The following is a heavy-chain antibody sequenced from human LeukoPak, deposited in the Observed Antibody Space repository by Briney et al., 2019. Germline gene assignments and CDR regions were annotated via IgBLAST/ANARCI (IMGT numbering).Heavy chain of an antibody. CDR1: GYTFTGYY. CDR2: INPNSGGT. V-gene: IGHV1-2*02. CDR3: ARVRVRDSSGYLGY. D-gene: IGHD3-22*01. J-gene: IGHJ4*02. Sequence: VASVKVSCKASGYTFTGYYMHWVRQAPGQGLEWMGWINPNSGGTNYAQKFQGRVIMTRDTSISTAYMELSRLRSDDTAVYYCARVRVRDSSGYLGYWGQGTLVTVSS.